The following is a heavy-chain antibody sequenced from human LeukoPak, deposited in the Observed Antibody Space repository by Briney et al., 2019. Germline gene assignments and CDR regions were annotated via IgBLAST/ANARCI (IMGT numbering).Heavy chain of an antibody. CDR3: ASLAAGSLDY. D-gene: IGHD6-19*01. CDR2: IYYSGST. J-gene: IGHJ4*02. V-gene: IGHV4-39*01. CDR1: GGSISSSSYY. Sequence: SETLSLTRTVSGGSISSSSYYWGWIRQPPGKGLEWIGSIYYSGSTYYNPSLKGRVTISVDTSKNQFSLKLSSVTAADTAVYYCASLAAGSLDYWGQGTLVTVSS.